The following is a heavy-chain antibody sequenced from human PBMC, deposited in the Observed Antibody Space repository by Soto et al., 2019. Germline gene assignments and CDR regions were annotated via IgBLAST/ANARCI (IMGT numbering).Heavy chain of an antibody. CDR1: GYTFTSYG. D-gene: IGHD3-3*01. V-gene: IGHV1-18*01. CDR3: ARDRYDFWSGIPYYYYYYGMDV. Sequence: ASVTVSCKASGYTFTSYGISWVRQAPGQGLEWMGWISAYNGNTNYAQKPQGRVTMTTDTSTSTAYMELRSLRSDDTAVYYCARDRYDFWSGIPYYYYYYGMDVWGQGTTVTVSS. J-gene: IGHJ6*02. CDR2: ISAYNGNT.